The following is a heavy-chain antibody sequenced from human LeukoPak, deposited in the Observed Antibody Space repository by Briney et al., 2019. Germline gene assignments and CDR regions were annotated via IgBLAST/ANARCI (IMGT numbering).Heavy chain of an antibody. V-gene: IGHV4-59*12. Sequence: SETLSLTCTVSGGSISSYYWSWIRQPPGKGLKWMGNIYYSGYTTYSPSLRSRVTISVDTSKNQFSLKLNSVTAADTAVYYCAKSNGYGLIDIWGQGTMVTVSS. J-gene: IGHJ3*02. D-gene: IGHD3-22*01. CDR3: AKSNGYGLIDI. CDR1: GGSISSYY. CDR2: IYYSGYT.